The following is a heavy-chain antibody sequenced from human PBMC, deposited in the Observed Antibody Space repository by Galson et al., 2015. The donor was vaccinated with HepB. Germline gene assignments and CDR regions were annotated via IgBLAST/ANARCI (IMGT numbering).Heavy chain of an antibody. CDR1: GFTFSTYS. CDR2: ISSSTGAL. CDR3: ARGSNWGLDY. J-gene: IGHJ4*02. D-gene: IGHD3-16*01. V-gene: IGHV3-48*01. Sequence: SLRLSCAASGFTFSTYSMNWVRQAPGKGLEWIAFISSSTGALHYVDSVKGRFTVSRDNAKNSLFLEMNSLRVEDTAVYFCARGSNWGLDYWGQGSPVTVSS.